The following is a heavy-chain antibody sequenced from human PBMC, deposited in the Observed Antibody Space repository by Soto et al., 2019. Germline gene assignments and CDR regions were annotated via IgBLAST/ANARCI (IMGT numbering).Heavy chain of an antibody. CDR1: GCSFSSYA. CDR2: IIPIFGTA. D-gene: IGHD3-10*01. V-gene: IGHV1-69*13. CDR3: ARDEDYYGSGRGDAFDI. J-gene: IGHJ3*02. Sequence: SVKVSCKASGCSFSSYAISWVRQAPGQGLEWMGGIIPIFGTANYAQKFQGRVTITADESTSTAYMELSSLRSEDTAVYYCARDEDYYGSGRGDAFDIWGQGTMVTVSS.